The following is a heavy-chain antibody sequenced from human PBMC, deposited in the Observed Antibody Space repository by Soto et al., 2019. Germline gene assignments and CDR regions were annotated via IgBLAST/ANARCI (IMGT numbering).Heavy chain of an antibody. CDR2: ISSSSSTI. Sequence: VQLVESGGGLVQPGGSLRLSCAASGFTFSSYSMNWVRQAPGKGLEWVSYISSSSSTIYYADSVKGRFTISRDNAKNSLYLQMNSLGAEDTAVYYCARVFVVVPAARAYYYYYMDVWGQGTTVTVSS. CDR1: GFTFSSYS. V-gene: IGHV3-48*01. CDR3: ARVFVVVPAARAYYYYYMDV. D-gene: IGHD2-2*01. J-gene: IGHJ6*03.